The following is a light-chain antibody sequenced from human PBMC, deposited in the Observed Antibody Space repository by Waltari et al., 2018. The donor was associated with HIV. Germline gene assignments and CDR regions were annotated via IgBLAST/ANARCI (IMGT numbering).Light chain of an antibody. Sequence: QSALTQPASVSGSPGQSITISCTGTSSDVLSYNLVSWYQQHPGKAPKLMIYEVSKRPSGVSNRFSGSKSGNTASLTISGLQAEDEADYYCCSYAGSSTFFYVFGTGTKVTVL. CDR3: CSYAGSSTFFYV. V-gene: IGLV2-23*02. J-gene: IGLJ1*01. CDR2: EVS. CDR1: SSDVLSYNL.